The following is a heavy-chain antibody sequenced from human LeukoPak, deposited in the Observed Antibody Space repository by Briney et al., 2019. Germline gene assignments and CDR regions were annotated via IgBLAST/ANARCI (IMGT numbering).Heavy chain of an antibody. J-gene: IGHJ4*02. Sequence: SQTLSLTCTVSRGSISSGGYYWSWIPQHPGKGLEWIGYIYYSGSTYYNPSLKSRVTISVDTSKNQFSLKLSSVTAADTAVYYCARVDLRAAYFDYWGQGTLVTVSS. CDR1: RGSISSGGYY. D-gene: IGHD2-15*01. V-gene: IGHV4-31*03. CDR3: ARVDLRAAYFDY. CDR2: IYYSGST.